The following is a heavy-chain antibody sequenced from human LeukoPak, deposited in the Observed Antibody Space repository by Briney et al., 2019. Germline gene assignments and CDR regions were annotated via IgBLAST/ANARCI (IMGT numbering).Heavy chain of an antibody. Sequence: SESLSLTCTVSGGSISSSSYYWGWIRQPPGKGLEWIGSIYYSGSTYYNPSLKSRVTISVDTSKNQFSLKLSFVTAADTAVYYCATVVPAAKRGYYYYYMDVWGKGTTVTVSS. CDR3: ATVVPAAKRGYYYYYMDV. V-gene: IGHV4-39*07. CDR2: IYYSGST. CDR1: GGSISSSSYY. J-gene: IGHJ6*03. D-gene: IGHD2-2*01.